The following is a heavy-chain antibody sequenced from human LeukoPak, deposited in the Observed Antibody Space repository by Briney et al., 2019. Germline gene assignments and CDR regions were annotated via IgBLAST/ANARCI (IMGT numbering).Heavy chain of an antibody. CDR3: AKVGSSGFQGY. CDR2: INSDGSST. J-gene: IGHJ4*02. V-gene: IGHV3-74*01. D-gene: IGHD6-6*01. Sequence: PGGSLRLSCAASGFTFSTYWMHWARQAPGKGLVWVSRINSDGSSTDYADSVKGRFTISRDNSKNTLYLQMNSTKSEDTTVYYCAKVGSSGFQGYWGQGTLVPVST. CDR1: GFTFSTYW.